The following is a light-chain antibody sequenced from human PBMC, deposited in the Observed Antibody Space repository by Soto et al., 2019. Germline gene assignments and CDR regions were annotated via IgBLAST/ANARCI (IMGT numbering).Light chain of an antibody. J-gene: IGKJ4*01. V-gene: IGKV3-15*01. CDR1: QSVNSN. CDR3: QQYKFWPPLT. Sequence: EIGMTQSPATLSVSPGERATLSCRASQSVNSNLAWYRQKPGQAPRLLISDASTRATGVPARFSGSGSGTEVTLTISSLQSEDSGIYYCQQYKFWPPLTFGGGTKVEIK. CDR2: DAS.